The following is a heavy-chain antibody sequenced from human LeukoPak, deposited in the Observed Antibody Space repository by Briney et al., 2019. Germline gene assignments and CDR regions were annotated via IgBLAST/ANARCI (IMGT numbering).Heavy chain of an antibody. CDR3: TADVRPPADLDY. Sequence: GGSLRLSCAASGFNFKDAWMSWVRQAPGKGLEWVGRFRSGTTDYAAPVKGRFTISRDDSKNTPYLQMNSLKSEDTAVYFCTADVRPPADLDYWGQGTLVTVSS. CDR2: FRSGTT. V-gene: IGHV3-15*01. CDR1: GFNFKDAW. D-gene: IGHD6-6*01. J-gene: IGHJ4*02.